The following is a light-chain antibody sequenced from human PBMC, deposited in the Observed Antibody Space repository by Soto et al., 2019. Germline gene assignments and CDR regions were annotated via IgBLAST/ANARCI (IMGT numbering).Light chain of an antibody. CDR2: GPS. CDR3: QQYGSSST. Sequence: EIVLTQSPGTLSLSPGEIAPLALRASQGIRNTYLAWYQQKPGQAPSLLNFGPSARATGIPDRFSGSGSGTDFTLTISRLEPEDFAVYYCQQYGSSSTFGQGTKLEIK. V-gene: IGKV3-20*01. J-gene: IGKJ2*02. CDR1: QGIRNTY.